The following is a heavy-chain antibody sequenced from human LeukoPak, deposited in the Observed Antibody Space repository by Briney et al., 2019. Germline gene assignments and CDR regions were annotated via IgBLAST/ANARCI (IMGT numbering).Heavy chain of an antibody. J-gene: IGHJ6*03. CDR2: ISTSGST. CDR1: GGSISSGSYY. Sequence: SQTLSLTCTVSGGSISSGSYYWTWIRQPAGKGLEWIGRISTSGSTYYNPSLKSRVTMSVDTSKNQFSLKLSSVTAADTAVYYCARDGPMVYYYYYMDVWGKGTTVTVSS. D-gene: IGHD4/OR15-4a*01. CDR3: ARDGPMVYYYYYMDV. V-gene: IGHV4-61*02.